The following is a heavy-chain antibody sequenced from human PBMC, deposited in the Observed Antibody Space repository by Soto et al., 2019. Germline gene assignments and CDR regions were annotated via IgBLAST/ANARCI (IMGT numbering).Heavy chain of an antibody. CDR2: MNSDGSII. J-gene: IGHJ4*02. CDR3: ATAEVDY. CDR1: TLTFNRHW. V-gene: IGHV3-74*01. Sequence: GGSLRLSCTASTLTFNRHWMHWVRQVPGQGLVWVSRMNSDGSIINYKDSVKGRFTVSRDNAKNTLYLQMNSLRVEDTAVYYCATAEVDYWGPGTLVTVSS.